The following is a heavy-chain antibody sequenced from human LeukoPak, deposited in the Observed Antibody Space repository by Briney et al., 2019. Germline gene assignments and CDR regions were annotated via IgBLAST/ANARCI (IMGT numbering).Heavy chain of an antibody. CDR1: GFIFNNYA. Sequence: GGSLRLSCAGSGFIFNNYAMHWVRQPPGKGLEWVSGISWNSGTIDYADSVRGRFAISRDNAKNSLYLQMDSLRVEDTASYYCAKDNRRHYTSGPNPDSLHWGQGALVTVSS. D-gene: IGHD6-19*01. V-gene: IGHV3-9*01. J-gene: IGHJ4*02. CDR2: ISWNSGTI. CDR3: AKDNRRHYTSGPNPDSLH.